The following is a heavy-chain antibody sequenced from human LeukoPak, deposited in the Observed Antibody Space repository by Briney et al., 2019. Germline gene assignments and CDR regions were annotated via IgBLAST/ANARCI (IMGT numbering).Heavy chain of an antibody. Sequence: SETLSLTCTVSGGSISTSNYYWGWIRQPPGKGLEWIGNIFYSGSTYYSPSLKSRVTISVDTSKNQFSLKLSSVTAADTAVYYCARLRIWGQGTLVTVSS. J-gene: IGHJ4*02. CDR1: GGSISTSNYY. V-gene: IGHV4-39*07. CDR3: ARLRI. CDR2: IFYSGST.